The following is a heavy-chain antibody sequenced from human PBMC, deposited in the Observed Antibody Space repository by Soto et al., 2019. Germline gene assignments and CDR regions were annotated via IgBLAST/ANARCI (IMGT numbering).Heavy chain of an antibody. CDR2: ITTTPYGGTT. J-gene: IGHJ4*02. V-gene: IGHV3-49*03. D-gene: IGHD3-16*02. CDR3: TRGHTIVDV. CDR1: GFTFRNYA. Sequence: EVQLVESGGGLVQSGRSLRLSCTASGFTFRNYAMSWFRQAPGKGLEWVGFITTTPYGGTTECAASVKGRFTISRDDSESTAYLQMNSLTTEDTAVYYCTRGHTIVDVWGQGSLVTVSS.